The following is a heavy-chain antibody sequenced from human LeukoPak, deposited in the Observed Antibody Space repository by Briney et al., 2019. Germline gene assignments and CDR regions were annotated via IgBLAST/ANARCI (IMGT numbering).Heavy chain of an antibody. Sequence: ASVKVSCKASGNTFSGHYMHWVRQAPGQGLEWMGWLDHNSGGTNYAQQFQGRVSMTRDTSISTDYGELGGLRPDDPAVYYCARTAGYSYLAFWGQGTLVTVPS. CDR1: GNTFSGHY. V-gene: IGHV1-2*02. J-gene: IGHJ4*02. CDR2: LDHNSGGT. D-gene: IGHD5-18*01. CDR3: ARTAGYSYLAF.